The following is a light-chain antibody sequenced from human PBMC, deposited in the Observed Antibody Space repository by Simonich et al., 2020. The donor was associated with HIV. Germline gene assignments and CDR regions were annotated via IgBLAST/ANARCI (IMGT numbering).Light chain of an antibody. CDR3: QQYYSTPRT. Sequence: DIVMTQSPDSLAVSLGERATINCKSSQSVLHSSNNKNYLVWYQQKPGQPPKLLIYWASTRESGVPDRVSGSGSGTDFTLTISSLQAEDVAVYYCQQYYSTPRTFGQGTKVEIK. CDR1: QSVLHSSNNKNY. CDR2: WAS. J-gene: IGKJ1*01. V-gene: IGKV4-1*01.